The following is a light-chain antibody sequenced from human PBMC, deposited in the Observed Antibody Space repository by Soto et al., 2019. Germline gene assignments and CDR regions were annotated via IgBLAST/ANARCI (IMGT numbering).Light chain of an antibody. V-gene: IGKV1-39*01. CDR3: LQTYNTPPWT. Sequence: DIHLTQSPSSLSASVGGSVTMSCRPNQGIGTSLAWYQQKPGRAPSLLIYGASTLQPGAPSRFSGRASAADFTLTISSLQPEDVGTYFCLQTYNTPPWTFGQGTKVDIK. J-gene: IGKJ1*01. CDR2: GAS. CDR1: QGIGTS.